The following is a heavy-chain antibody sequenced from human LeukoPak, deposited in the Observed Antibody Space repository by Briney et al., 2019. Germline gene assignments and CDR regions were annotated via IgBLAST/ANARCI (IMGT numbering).Heavy chain of an antibody. J-gene: IGHJ4*02. Sequence: ASVKVSCKASGHTFTGYYMHWVRQAPGQGLEWMGWINPNSGGTNYAQKFQGRVTMTRDTSISTAYMELSRLRSDDTAVYYCARVRDGYNALYYFDYWGQGTLVTVSS. D-gene: IGHD5-12*01. V-gene: IGHV1-2*02. CDR3: ARVRDGYNALYYFDY. CDR2: INPNSGGT. CDR1: GHTFTGYY.